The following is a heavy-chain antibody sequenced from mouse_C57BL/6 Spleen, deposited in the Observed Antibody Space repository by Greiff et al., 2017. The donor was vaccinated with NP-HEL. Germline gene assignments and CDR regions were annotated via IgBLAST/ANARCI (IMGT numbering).Heavy chain of an antibody. D-gene: IGHD1-1*01. CDR3: ARSLYLAWFAY. J-gene: IGHJ3*01. V-gene: IGHV1-26*01. CDR1: GYTFTDYY. Sequence: EGQLQQSGPELVKPGASVKISCKASGYTFTDYYMNWVKQSHGKSLEWIGDINPNNGGTSYNQKFKGKATLTVDKSSSTAYMELRSLTSEDSAVYYCARSLYLAWFAYWGQGTLVTVSA. CDR2: INPNNGGT.